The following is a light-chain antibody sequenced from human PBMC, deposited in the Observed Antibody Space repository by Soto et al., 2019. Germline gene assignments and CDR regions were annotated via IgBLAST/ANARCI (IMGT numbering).Light chain of an antibody. CDR1: QSVGSY. J-gene: IGKJ2*01. V-gene: IGKV3-15*01. CDR2: GAS. Sequence: EIVMTQSPATLSVSPGERATLSYRASQSVGSYLAWYQQKPGQAPRLLIYGASTRATGIPARFSGSGSGTEFTLTISSLQSEDFAVYYCQQYNNWPGFGQGTKLEIK. CDR3: QQYNNWPG.